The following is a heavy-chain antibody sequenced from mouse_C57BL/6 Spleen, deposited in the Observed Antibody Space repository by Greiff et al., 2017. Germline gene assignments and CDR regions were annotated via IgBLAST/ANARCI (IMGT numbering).Heavy chain of an antibody. CDR3: AGMLITTVVEGFDY. CDR1: GFNIKNTY. Sequence: EVQLQQSVAELVRPGASVKLSCTASGFNIKNTYMHWVKQRPEQGLEWIGRIDPANGNTKYAPKFQGKATIPADTSSNTAYLQLSGLTSEDTAIYYCAGMLITTVVEGFDYWGQGTTLTVSS. V-gene: IGHV14-3*01. D-gene: IGHD1-1*01. CDR2: IDPANGNT. J-gene: IGHJ2*01.